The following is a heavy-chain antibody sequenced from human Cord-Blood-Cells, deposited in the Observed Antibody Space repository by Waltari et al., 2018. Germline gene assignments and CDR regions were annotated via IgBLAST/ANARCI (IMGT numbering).Heavy chain of an antibody. CDR2: FDPEDGET. CDR1: GYTLTELS. D-gene: IGHD6-6*01. Sequence: QVQLVQSGAEVKKPGASVKVSCTVSGYTLTELSMHLVRQAPGKGLEWMGGFDPEDGETIYAQKFQGRVTMTEDTSTDTAYMELSSLRSEDTAVYYCATSAARSYYFDYWGQGTLVTVSS. CDR3: ATSAARSYYFDY. J-gene: IGHJ4*02. V-gene: IGHV1-24*01.